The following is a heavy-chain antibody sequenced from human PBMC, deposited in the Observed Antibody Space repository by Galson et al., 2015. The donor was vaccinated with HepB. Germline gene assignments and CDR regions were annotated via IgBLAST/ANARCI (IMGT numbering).Heavy chain of an antibody. D-gene: IGHD4-23*01. V-gene: IGHV3-66*02. CDR2: IHGGATGT. CDR1: GLTVTSNY. Sequence: SLRLSCAASGLTVTSNYMSWVRRAPGKGLEWVSVIHGGATGTYYADSVKGRFTISRDSSKNTVYLHMSSLGTEDTAVYYCARWNYGGNLDYWGQGTLVTVSS. CDR3: ARWNYGGNLDY. J-gene: IGHJ4*02.